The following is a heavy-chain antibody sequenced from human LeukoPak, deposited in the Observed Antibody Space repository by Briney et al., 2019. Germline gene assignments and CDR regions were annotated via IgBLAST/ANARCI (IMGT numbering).Heavy chain of an antibody. J-gene: IGHJ4*02. V-gene: IGHV3-23*01. Sequence: PGGSMRLSCAASGFTFSSYAMNWVRQVPGKGLKWVSGISESGAITHYADSVKGRFTISRDNSKTTVFLQMNSLRAEDTAVYYCAVSVRFERVWHYFNNWGQGTQVTVSS. CDR2: ISESGAIT. D-gene: IGHD3-9*01. CDR1: GFTFSSYA. CDR3: AVSVRFERVWHYFNN.